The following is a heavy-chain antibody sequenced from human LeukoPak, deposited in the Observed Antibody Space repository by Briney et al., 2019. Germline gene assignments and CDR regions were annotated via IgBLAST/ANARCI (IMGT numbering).Heavy chain of an antibody. CDR2: INHSGST. CDR3: ARGELLWLQGASWFDP. J-gene: IGHJ5*02. D-gene: IGHD3-10*01. CDR1: GGSFSGYY. V-gene: IGHV4-34*01. Sequence: SETLSLTCAVYGGSFSGYYWSWIRQPPGKGLEWIGEINHSGSTNYNPSLKSRVTISVDTSKNQFSLKLSSVAAADTAVYYCARGELLWLQGASWFDPWGQGTLVTVSS.